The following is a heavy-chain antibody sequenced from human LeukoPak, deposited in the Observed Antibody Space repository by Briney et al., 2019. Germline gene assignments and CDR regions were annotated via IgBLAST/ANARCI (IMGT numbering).Heavy chain of an antibody. CDR1: GGSISSYY. CDR2: IYYSGST. V-gene: IGHV4-59*08. CDR3: ARAVRDGYNFPPYYFDY. J-gene: IGHJ4*02. D-gene: IGHD5-24*01. Sequence: SETLSLTCTVSGGSISSYYWSWIRQPPGKGLEWIGYIYYSGSTNYNPSLKSRVTISVDTSKNQFSLSLSSVTAADTAVYFCARAVRDGYNFPPYYFDYWXQGTLVTVSS.